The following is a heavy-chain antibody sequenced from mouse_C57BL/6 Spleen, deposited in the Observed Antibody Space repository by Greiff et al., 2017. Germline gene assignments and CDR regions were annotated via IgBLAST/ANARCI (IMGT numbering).Heavy chain of an antibody. V-gene: IGHV5-4*01. D-gene: IGHD2-3*01. CDR1: GFTFSSYA. CDR2: ISDGGSYT. J-gene: IGHJ3*01. Sequence: EVQVVESGGGLVKPGGSLKLSCAASGFTFSSYAMSWVRQTPEKRLEWVATISDGGSYTYYPDNVKGRFTISRDNAKNDLYLQMSHLKSEDTAMYYCAREGDGHFAYWGQGTLVTVSA. CDR3: AREGDGHFAY.